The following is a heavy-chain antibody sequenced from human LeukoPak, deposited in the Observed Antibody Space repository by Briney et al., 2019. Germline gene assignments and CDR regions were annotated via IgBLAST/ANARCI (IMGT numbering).Heavy chain of an antibody. CDR3: ARGVMVRGVIITFDY. D-gene: IGHD3-10*01. Sequence: GESLKISCQGSGYTFLNYWIGWVRQMPGKGLDWMGIIYPGDSDTRYSPSFQGQVTISADKSISTAYLQWSSLKASDTAMYYCARGVMVRGVIITFDYWGQGTLVTVSS. CDR1: GYTFLNYW. V-gene: IGHV5-51*01. J-gene: IGHJ4*02. CDR2: IYPGDSDT.